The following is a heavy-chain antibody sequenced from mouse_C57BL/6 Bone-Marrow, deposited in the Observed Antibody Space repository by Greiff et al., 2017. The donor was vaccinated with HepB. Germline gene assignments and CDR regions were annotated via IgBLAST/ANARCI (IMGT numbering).Heavy chain of an antibody. CDR2: IDPNSGGT. V-gene: IGHV1-72*01. J-gene: IGHJ4*01. CDR3: ARRGYSSYYAMDY. Sequence: QVQLKQPGAELVKPGASVKLSCKASGYTFTSYWMHWVKQRPGRGLEWIGRIDPNSGGTKYNEKFKSKATLTVDKPSSTAYMQLSSLTSEDSAVYYCARRGYSSYYAMDYWGQGTSVTVSS. CDR1: GYTFTSYW. D-gene: IGHD2-12*01.